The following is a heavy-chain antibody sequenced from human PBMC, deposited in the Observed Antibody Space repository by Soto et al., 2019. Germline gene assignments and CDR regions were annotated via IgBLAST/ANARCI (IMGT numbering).Heavy chain of an antibody. CDR3: AKDPHFWSGYYDY. CDR1: GFTFDDYA. V-gene: IGHV3-9*01. D-gene: IGHD3-3*02. J-gene: IGHJ4*02. CDR2: ISWNSGSI. Sequence: GGSLRLSCAASGFTFDDYAMHWVRQAPGKGLEWVSGISWNSGSIGYADSVKGRFTISRDNAKNSLYLQMNSLRAEDTALYYCAKDPHFWSGYYDYWGQGTLVTVSS.